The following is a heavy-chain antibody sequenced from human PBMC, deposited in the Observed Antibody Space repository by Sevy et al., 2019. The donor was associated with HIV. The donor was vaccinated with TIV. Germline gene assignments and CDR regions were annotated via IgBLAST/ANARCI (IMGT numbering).Heavy chain of an antibody. J-gene: IGHJ3*02. V-gene: IGHV4-59*01. D-gene: IGHD3-16*01. CDR1: GGSISSYY. CDR2: IYYSGST. Sequence: SETLSLTCTVSGGSISSYYWSWIRQPPGKGLEWIGYIYYSGSTNYNPSLKSRVTISVDTSKNQFSLKLSSVTAADTAVYYWAGAPGELDAFDIWGQGTMVTVSS. CDR3: AGAPGELDAFDI.